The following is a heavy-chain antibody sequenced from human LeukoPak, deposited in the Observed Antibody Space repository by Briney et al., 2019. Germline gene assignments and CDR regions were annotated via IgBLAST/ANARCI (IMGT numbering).Heavy chain of an antibody. Sequence: ASVKVSCKASGYTFTGYYMHWVRQAPGQGLGWMGWINPNSGGTNYAQKFQGRVTMTRDTSISTAYMELSRLRSDDTAVYYCARESAGKTNWFDPWGQGTLVTVSS. CDR3: ARESAGKTNWFDP. J-gene: IGHJ5*02. CDR2: INPNSGGT. V-gene: IGHV1-2*02. CDR1: GYTFTGYY. D-gene: IGHD1-14*01.